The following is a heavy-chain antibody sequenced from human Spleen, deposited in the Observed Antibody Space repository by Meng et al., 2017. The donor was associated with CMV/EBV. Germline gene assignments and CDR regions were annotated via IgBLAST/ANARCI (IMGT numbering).Heavy chain of an antibody. V-gene: IGHV3-48*04. J-gene: IGHJ5*02. CDR2: ISSSGSTI. D-gene: IGHD6-13*01. CDR3: ARAAGWFDP. Sequence: GESLKISCAASGFTFSSYSMNWVRQAPGKGLEWVSYISSSGSTIYYADSVKGRFTISRDNAKNSLYLQMNSLRAEDTAVYYCARAAGWFDPWGQGTLVTVSS. CDR1: GFTFSSYS.